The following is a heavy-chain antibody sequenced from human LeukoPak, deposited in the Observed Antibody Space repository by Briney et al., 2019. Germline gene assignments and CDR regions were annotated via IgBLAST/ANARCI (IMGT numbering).Heavy chain of an antibody. CDR3: ARGAKMYYDYVWGSSQPRLDH. J-gene: IGHJ4*02. CDR2: INHSGST. CDR1: GGSFSGYY. V-gene: IGHV4-34*01. Sequence: PSETLSLTCAVYGGSFSGYYWSWIRQPPGKGLEWIGEINHSGSTNYNPSLKSRVTISVDTSKNQFSLKLSSVTAADTAVYYCARGAKMYYDYVWGSSQPRLDHWGQGTLVTVSS. D-gene: IGHD3-16*01.